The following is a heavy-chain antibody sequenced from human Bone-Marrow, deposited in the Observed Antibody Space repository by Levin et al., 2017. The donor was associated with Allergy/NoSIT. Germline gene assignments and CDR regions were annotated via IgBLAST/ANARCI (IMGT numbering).Heavy chain of an antibody. CDR3: ARASFTVTSTFDI. CDR2: ISFDGTKT. CDR1: GFSFKTYA. Sequence: SCAVSGFSFKTYAMHWVRQAPGKGLQWVAGISFDGTKTYYPDSVNGRFTISRDNSKNTLSLQMNSLRPEDTAVYYCARASFTVTSTFDIWGQGTMVSVSS. V-gene: IGHV3-30*04. D-gene: IGHD4-11*01. J-gene: IGHJ3*02.